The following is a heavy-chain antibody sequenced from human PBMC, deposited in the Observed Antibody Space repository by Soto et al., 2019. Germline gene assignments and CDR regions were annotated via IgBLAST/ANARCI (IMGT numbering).Heavy chain of an antibody. D-gene: IGHD7-27*01. Sequence: PGGSLRLSCAASGFSFSSYGMSWVRQAPGKGLEWVSGISGSGDVTYDADSVKGRLTISRDNSKNTLYLQMSSVRAEDTAVYYCAKGKSTGDIDWFDPWGQGSLVTVSS. CDR2: ISGSGDVT. V-gene: IGHV3-23*01. CDR1: GFSFSSYG. J-gene: IGHJ5*02. CDR3: AKGKSTGDIDWFDP.